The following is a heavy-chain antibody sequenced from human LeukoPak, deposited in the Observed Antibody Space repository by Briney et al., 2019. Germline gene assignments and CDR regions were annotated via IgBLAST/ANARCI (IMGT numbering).Heavy chain of an antibody. V-gene: IGHV3-30*03. D-gene: IGHD1-26*01. CDR1: GFTFSSYG. J-gene: IGHJ4*02. CDR3: ASLVGATGY. Sequence: GGSLRLSCAASGFTFSSYGMHWVRQAPGKGLEWVAVISYDGSNKYYADSVKGRFTISRDNSKNTLYLQMNSLRAEDTAVYYCASLVGATGYWGQGTLVTVSS. CDR2: ISYDGSNK.